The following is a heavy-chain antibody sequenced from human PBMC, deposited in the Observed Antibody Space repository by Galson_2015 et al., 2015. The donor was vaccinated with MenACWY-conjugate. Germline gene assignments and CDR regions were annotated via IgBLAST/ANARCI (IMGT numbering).Heavy chain of an antibody. CDR2: ISGSGAST. CDR3: AKGLWFGELSPLDY. D-gene: IGHD3-10*01. J-gene: IGHJ4*02. CDR1: GLTFSSYA. Sequence: SLRLSCAASGLTFSSYAMSWVRQAPGKGLERVSTISGSGASTYDADSVKGRLTISRDNSKTSLLLQMNSLRAEDTAVYYCAKGLWFGELSPLDYWGQGTLVTVSS. V-gene: IGHV3-23*01.